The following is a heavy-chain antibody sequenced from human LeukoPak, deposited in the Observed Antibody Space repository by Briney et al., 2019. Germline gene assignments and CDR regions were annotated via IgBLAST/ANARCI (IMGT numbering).Heavy chain of an antibody. V-gene: IGHV4-34*01. Sequence: LETLSLTCAVYGGSFSGYYWSWIRQPPGKGLEWIGEINHSGSTNYNPSLKSRVTISVDTSKNQFSLKLSSVTAADTAVYYCARGPITMVRGVYNWFDPWGQGTLVTVSS. J-gene: IGHJ5*02. D-gene: IGHD3-10*01. CDR2: INHSGST. CDR3: ARGPITMVRGVYNWFDP. CDR1: GGSFSGYY.